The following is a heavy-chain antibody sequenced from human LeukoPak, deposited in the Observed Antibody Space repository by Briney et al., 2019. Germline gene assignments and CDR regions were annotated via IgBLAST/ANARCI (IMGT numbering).Heavy chain of an antibody. CDR2: ISHSGST. CDR3: ASEHDRLDY. D-gene: IGHD3-3*01. Sequence: SETLSLTCAVYGGSFSGYYWSWIRQPPGKGLEWIGEISHSGSTNYNPSLKSRVTISVDTSKNQFSLKLSSVTAADTAVYYCASEHDRLDYWGQGTLVTVSS. V-gene: IGHV4-34*01. J-gene: IGHJ4*02. CDR1: GGSFSGYY.